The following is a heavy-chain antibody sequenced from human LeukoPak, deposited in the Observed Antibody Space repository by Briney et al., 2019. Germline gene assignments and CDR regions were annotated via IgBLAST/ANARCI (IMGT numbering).Heavy chain of an antibody. Sequence: AGGSLRLSCAASGSTFSRYTMHWVRQAPGKRLEYFSAISSNGRSTYYADSVKGRFTLSRDNSKNTLYLQMGSLRIEDTAVYYCARELDGSGSFDYWGQGTLVTVSS. V-gene: IGHV3-64*02. CDR2: ISSNGRST. D-gene: IGHD3-10*01. CDR1: GSTFSRYT. CDR3: ARELDGSGSFDY. J-gene: IGHJ4*02.